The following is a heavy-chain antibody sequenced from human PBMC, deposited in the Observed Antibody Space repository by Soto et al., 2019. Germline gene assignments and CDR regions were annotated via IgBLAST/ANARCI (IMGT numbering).Heavy chain of an antibody. V-gene: IGHV1-69*02. CDR3: ARLLVPAARGAFDI. CDR2: IIPILGIA. CDR1: GGTFSSYT. D-gene: IGHD2-2*01. J-gene: IGHJ3*02. Sequence: AASVKVSCKASGGTFSSYTISWVRQAPGQGLEWMGRIIPILGIANYVQKFQGRVTITADKSTSTAYMELSSLRSEDTAVYYCARLLVPAARGAFDIWGQGTMVTVS.